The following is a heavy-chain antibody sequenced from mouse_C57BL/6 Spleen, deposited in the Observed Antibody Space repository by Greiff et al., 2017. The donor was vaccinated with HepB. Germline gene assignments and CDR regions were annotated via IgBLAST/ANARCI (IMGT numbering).Heavy chain of an antibody. V-gene: IGHV1-82*01. CDR1: GYAFSSSW. D-gene: IGHD1-1*01. Sequence: ESGPELVKPGASVKISCKASGYAFSSSWMNWVKQRPGKGLEWIGRIYPGDGDTNYNGKFKGKATLTADKSSSTAYMQLSSLTSEDSAVYFCADYYGSSYVGYFDVWGTGTTVTVSS. J-gene: IGHJ1*03. CDR2: IYPGDGDT. CDR3: ADYYGSSYVGYFDV.